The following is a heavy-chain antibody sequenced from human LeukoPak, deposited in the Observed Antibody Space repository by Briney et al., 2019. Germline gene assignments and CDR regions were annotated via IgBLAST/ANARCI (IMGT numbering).Heavy chain of an antibody. J-gene: IGHJ4*02. CDR2: IFYDGST. CDR3: ASSVWWPYYFDY. Sequence: SETLSLTCTVSGGSIRGNGYYWGWIRQAPGKGLEWIGSIFYDGSTYYNPSLKSRVTISVDTPKNYFSLKLSSVTAADTAVYYCASSVWWPYYFDYWGQGTLVTVSS. CDR1: GGSIRGNGYY. V-gene: IGHV4-39*02. D-gene: IGHD4/OR15-4a*01.